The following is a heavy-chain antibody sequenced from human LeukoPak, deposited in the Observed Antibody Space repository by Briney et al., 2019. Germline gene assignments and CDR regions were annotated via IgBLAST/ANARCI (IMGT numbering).Heavy chain of an antibody. J-gene: IGHJ3*02. Sequence: SETLTLTCAVYGGSFSGYYWSWIRQPPGKGLEWIGEINHSGSTNYNPSLKSRVTISVDTSKNQFSLKLSSVTAADTAVYYCARVPSRNGGAFDIWGQGTMVTVSS. CDR2: INHSGST. CDR3: ARVPSRNGGAFDI. CDR1: GGSFSGYY. D-gene: IGHD1-1*01. V-gene: IGHV4-34*01.